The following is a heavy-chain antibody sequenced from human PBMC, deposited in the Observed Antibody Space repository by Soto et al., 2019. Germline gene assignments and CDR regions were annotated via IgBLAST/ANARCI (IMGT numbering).Heavy chain of an antibody. CDR2: ISYDGNNK. J-gene: IGHJ5*02. CDR1: GFSFRSYG. Sequence: PGGSLRLSCAASGFSFRSYGMHWVRQAPGKGLEWVAVISYDGNNKYYADSVKGRFTISRDNSENTVYVQMNSLRAEDTAVYYCAKDTIVGAITGWFDPWGQGALVTVSS. CDR3: AKDTIVGAITGWFDP. D-gene: IGHD1-26*01. V-gene: IGHV3-30*18.